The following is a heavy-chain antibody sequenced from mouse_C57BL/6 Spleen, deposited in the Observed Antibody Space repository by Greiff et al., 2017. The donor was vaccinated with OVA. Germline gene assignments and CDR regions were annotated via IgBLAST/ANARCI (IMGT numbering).Heavy chain of an antibody. Sequence: VQLQQSGAELVKPGASVKISCKASGYTFTDYYINWVKQRPGQGLEWIGKIGPGSGSTYYNEKFKGKATLTADKSSSPAYMQLSSLTAEDSAVDFCARSAITTVGDDWGQGTTLTVAS. J-gene: IGHJ2*01. CDR3: ARSAITTVGDD. V-gene: IGHV1-77*01. CDR2: IGPGSGST. D-gene: IGHD1-1*01. CDR1: GYTFTDYY.